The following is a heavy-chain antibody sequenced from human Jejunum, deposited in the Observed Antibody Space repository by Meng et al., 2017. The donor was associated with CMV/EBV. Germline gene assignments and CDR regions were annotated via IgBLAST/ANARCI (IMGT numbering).Heavy chain of an antibody. J-gene: IGHJ4*02. CDR3: AKGIAAADY. V-gene: IGHV3-23*01. CDR2: ITGSGRT. Sequence: LSCEASGFIFSNYGLTWVRQAPGKGLEWVSAITGSGRTNYADSEKGRFTISRDNSKNTVYLQMNSLRVEDTAVYYCAKGIAAADYWGQGILVTVSS. D-gene: IGHD6-13*01. CDR1: GFIFSNYG.